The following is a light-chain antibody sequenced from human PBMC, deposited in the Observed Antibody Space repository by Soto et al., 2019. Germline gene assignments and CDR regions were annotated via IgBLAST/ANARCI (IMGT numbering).Light chain of an antibody. CDR2: EVN. J-gene: IGLJ1*01. CDR3: SSYTSSNTLV. Sequence: QSALTQPASVSGSPGQSITMSCSGTSEDVGGYNYVSWYQHHPGKAPKLLIYEVNNRPSGLSDRFSGSKSGNTASLTISGLQAEDEADYYCSSYTSSNTLVFGTGTKLTVL. CDR1: SEDVGGYNY. V-gene: IGLV2-14*01.